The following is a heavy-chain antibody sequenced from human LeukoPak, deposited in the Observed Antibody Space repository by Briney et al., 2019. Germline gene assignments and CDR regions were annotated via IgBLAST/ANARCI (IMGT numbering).Heavy chain of an antibody. J-gene: IGHJ4*02. CDR3: ARDGVGYGVNFDY. CDR2: IYSSGST. CDR1: GGSISSYY. Sequence: PSETLSLTCTVSGGSISSYYWSWIRQPAGKGLEWTGRIYSSGSTNYNPSLKSRVTMSVDTSKNQFSLNLSSVTAADTAVYYCARDGVGYGVNFDYWGQGTLVTVSS. V-gene: IGHV4-4*07. D-gene: IGHD4-17*01.